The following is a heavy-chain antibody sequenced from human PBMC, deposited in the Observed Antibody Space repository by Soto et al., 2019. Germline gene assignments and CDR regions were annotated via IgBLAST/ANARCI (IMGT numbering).Heavy chain of an antibody. CDR3: ARVREGYTAIHDAFDI. J-gene: IGHJ3*02. D-gene: IGHD2-2*02. V-gene: IGHV3-21*01. CDR1: GFTFSSYS. CDR2: ISSSSSYI. Sequence: EVQLLESGGGLVQPGGSLRLSCAASGFTFSSYSMNWVRQAPGKGLEWVSSISSSSSYIYYADSVKGRFTISRDNAKNSLYLQMNSLRAEDTAVYYCARVREGYTAIHDAFDIWGQGTMVTVSS.